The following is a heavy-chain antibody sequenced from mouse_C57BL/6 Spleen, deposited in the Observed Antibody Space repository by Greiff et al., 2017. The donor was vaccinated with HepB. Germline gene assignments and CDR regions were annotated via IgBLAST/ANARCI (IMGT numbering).Heavy chain of an antibody. CDR1: GYSITSGYY. D-gene: IGHD1-1*01. Sequence: EVKLMESGPGLVKPSQSLSLTCSVTGYSITSGYYWNWIRQFPGNKLEWMGYISYDGSNNYNPSLKNRISITRDTSKNQFFLKLNSVTTEDTATYYCARGYYGSSYPCAYWGQGTLVTVSA. J-gene: IGHJ3*01. CDR3: ARGYYGSSYPCAY. CDR2: ISYDGSN. V-gene: IGHV3-6*01.